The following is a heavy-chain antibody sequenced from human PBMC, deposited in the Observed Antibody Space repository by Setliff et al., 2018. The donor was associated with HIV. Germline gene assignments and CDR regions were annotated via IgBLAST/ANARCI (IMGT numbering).Heavy chain of an antibody. CDR1: GYSFTSYI. CDR2: INAGEGNT. J-gene: IGHJ5*02. CDR3: ARISGDDYGDYGANWFDP. V-gene: IGHV1-3*01. D-gene: IGHD4-17*01. Sequence: ASVKVSCKASGYSFTSYIMHWVRQAPGQRLEWMGWINAGEGNTKYSQKFQGRVTITRDTSASTAYMELSSLRSEDTAVYYCARISGDDYGDYGANWFDPWGQGTLVTVSS.